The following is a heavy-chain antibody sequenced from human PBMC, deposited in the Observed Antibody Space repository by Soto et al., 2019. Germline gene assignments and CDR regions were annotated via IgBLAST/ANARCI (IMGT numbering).Heavy chain of an antibody. CDR1: GYTFLDFY. J-gene: IGHJ4*02. V-gene: IGHV1-46*01. CDR2: INPSGGGT. Sequence: QVQLVQSGTEGKKPGASVKVSCKASGYTFLDFYIHWVRQAPGQGLEWMGFINPSGGGTTYAQKCQGILTMTRDTSTSTVYMELISMVAEHTAIYYCARDNPFYAGYCGQGTLVP. D-gene: IGHD3-16*01. CDR3: ARDNPFYAGY.